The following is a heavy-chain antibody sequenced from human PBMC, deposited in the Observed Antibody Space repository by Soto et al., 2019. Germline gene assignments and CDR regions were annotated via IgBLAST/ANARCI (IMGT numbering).Heavy chain of an antibody. V-gene: IGHV3-23*01. Sequence: GGSLRLSCAASGVTFSSYAMHWVRQAPGKGLEWVSAISGSGGSTYYADSVKGRFTISRDNSKNTLYLQMNSLRAEDTAVYYCAKAGSGSYSPFDYWGQGTLVTVSS. CDR3: AKAGSGSYSPFDY. CDR2: ISGSGGST. J-gene: IGHJ4*02. D-gene: IGHD3-10*01. CDR1: GVTFSSYA.